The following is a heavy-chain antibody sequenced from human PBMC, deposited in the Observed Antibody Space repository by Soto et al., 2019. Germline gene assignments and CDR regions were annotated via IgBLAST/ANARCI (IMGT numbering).Heavy chain of an antibody. V-gene: IGHV1-69*08. J-gene: IGHJ6*02. CDR1: GGNFIIYT. CDR3: ARGGVGAAGGIEV. CDR2: VIPILTKT. D-gene: IGHD1-26*01. Sequence: QVQLVQSGAEVKKPGSSVKVSCKSSGGNFIIYTITWVRQAPGQGLEWMGRVIPILTKTNYAQKFQGRITNTADRATRTAYTELSGLTSEDTAVYYCARGGVGAAGGIEVWGHGPTVTVSS.